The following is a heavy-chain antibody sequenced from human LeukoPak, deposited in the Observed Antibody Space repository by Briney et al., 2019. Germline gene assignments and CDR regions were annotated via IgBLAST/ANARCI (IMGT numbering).Heavy chain of an antibody. J-gene: IGHJ6*02. Sequence: SETLSLTCTVSGGSISSSSYYWGWIRQPPGKGLEWIGYIYYSGSTNYNPSLKSRVTISVDTSKNQFSLKLSSVTAADTAVYYCARDMASYDILTGYYYYYGMDVWGQGTTVTVSS. D-gene: IGHD3-9*01. CDR2: IYYSGST. CDR1: GGSISSSSYY. V-gene: IGHV4-61*01. CDR3: ARDMASYDILTGYYYYYGMDV.